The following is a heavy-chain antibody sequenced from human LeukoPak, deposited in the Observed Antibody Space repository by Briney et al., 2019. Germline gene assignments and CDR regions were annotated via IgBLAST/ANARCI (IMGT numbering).Heavy chain of an antibody. CDR2: IYPGDSDT. CDR3: ARRGAVAGTNFDY. CDR1: GYSFTTYW. V-gene: IGHV5-51*01. J-gene: IGHJ4*02. Sequence: GESLKISCKGSGYSFTTYWIGWVRQMPGKGLEWMGIIYPGDSDTRYSPSFQGQVTISADRSITTAYLQWRSLRASDTAMYYCARRGAVAGTNFDYWGQGTLVTVSS. D-gene: IGHD6-19*01.